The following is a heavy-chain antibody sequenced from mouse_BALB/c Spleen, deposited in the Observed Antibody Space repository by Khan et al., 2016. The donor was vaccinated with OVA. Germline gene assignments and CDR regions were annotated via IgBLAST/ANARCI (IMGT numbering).Heavy chain of an antibody. Sequence: EVQLQESGGDLVKPGGSLKLSCAASGFTFSTYGMSWVRQTPEKRLEWVATISTGGTYTYYPDSVKGRFTISRDNAKNTLYLQLSSLKSEDTAIYYGSRLAYYYNSEGFAYWGQGTLVTVSA. V-gene: IGHV5-6*01. D-gene: IGHD1-1*01. CDR2: ISTGGTYT. CDR1: GFTFSTYG. J-gene: IGHJ3*01. CDR3: SRLAYYYNSEGFAY.